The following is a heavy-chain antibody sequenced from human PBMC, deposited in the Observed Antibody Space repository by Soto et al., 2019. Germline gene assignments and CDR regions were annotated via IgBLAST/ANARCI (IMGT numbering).Heavy chain of an antibody. J-gene: IGHJ4*02. CDR2: IYYSGST. V-gene: IGHV4-61*01. CDR3: ARVSDAPTVTLFDY. Sequence: SETLSLTCTVSGGSVSSGSYYWSWIRQPPGKGLEWIGYIYYSGSTNYNPSLKSRVTISVDTSKNQFSLKLSSVTAADTAVYYCARVSDAPTVTLFDYWGQGTLVTVSS. D-gene: IGHD4-4*01. CDR1: GGSVSSGSYY.